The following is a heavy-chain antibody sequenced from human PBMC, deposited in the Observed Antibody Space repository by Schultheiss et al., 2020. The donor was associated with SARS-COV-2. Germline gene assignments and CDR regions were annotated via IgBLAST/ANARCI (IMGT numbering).Heavy chain of an antibody. V-gene: IGHV1-46*01. CDR1: GYTFTSYY. CDR2: INPSGGST. CDR3: ARSPELVPAAPYYYGMDV. J-gene: IGHJ6*02. Sequence: ASVKVSCKASGYTFTSYYMHWVRQAPGQGLEWMGIINPSGGSTSYAQKFQGRVTMTRDTSTSTVYMELRSLRSDDTAVYYCARSPELVPAAPYYYGMDVWGQGTTVTVSS. D-gene: IGHD2-2*01.